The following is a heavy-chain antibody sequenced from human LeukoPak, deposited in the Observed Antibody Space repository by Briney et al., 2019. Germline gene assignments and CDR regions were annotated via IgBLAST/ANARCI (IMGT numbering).Heavy chain of an antibody. J-gene: IGHJ3*01. CDR1: GYPFTSYY. CDR2: ISAYNGNT. D-gene: IGHD6-13*01. CDR3: ARDEGAPIAAANV. V-gene: IGHV1-18*01. Sequence: GASVKVSCKASGYPFTSYYINWVRQAPGQGLEWMGWISAYNGNTNYGQKLQGRVTMTTDTSTSTAYMELRSLRPDDTAVYYCARDEGAPIAAANVWGRGTMVTVSS.